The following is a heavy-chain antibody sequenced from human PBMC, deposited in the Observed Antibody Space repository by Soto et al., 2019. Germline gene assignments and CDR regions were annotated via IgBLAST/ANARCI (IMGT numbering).Heavy chain of an antibody. CDR3: VRRDITGGWGDY. Sequence: PGGSLRLSCGASAFSFRTYWISWGRQAPGKGLEWVANINQDGSQIYYVDSVKGRFTISRDNAKNSVFLQMNSLRAEDTVVYYCVRRDITGGWGDYWGQGTLVTVSS. CDR2: INQDGSQI. CDR1: AFSFRTYW. J-gene: IGHJ4*02. V-gene: IGHV3-7*01. D-gene: IGHD1-20*01.